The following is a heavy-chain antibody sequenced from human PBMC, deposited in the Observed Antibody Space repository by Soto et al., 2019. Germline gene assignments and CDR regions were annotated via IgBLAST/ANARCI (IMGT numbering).Heavy chain of an antibody. CDR2: ISGSGGSI. D-gene: IGHD2-21*02. V-gene: IGHV3-23*01. CDR1: GFIFSSCA. Sequence: EVQLLDSGGGLVQPGGALRLSCSASGFIFSSCAMNWVRQAPGKGLEWVSAISGSGGSIYYADSVKGWFTISRDNSKTTLYLEMDSLRAEDTAVYYCAKGGGDSLRYGMDVWGQGTTVTVSS. CDR3: AKGGGDSLRYGMDV. J-gene: IGHJ6*02.